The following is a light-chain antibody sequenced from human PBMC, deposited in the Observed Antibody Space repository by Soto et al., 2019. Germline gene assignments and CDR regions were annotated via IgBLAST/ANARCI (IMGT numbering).Light chain of an antibody. V-gene: IGLV3-21*04. Sequence: SYELTQPPSVSLAPGKTARITCGGNNIGSKSVHWYQQKPGQAPVLVIYYDSDRPSGIPERFSGSNSGNTATLTISRVEAGDEADYSCQVWDSSSDHVVFGGGTKLTVL. CDR3: QVWDSSSDHVV. CDR1: NIGSKS. CDR2: YDS. J-gene: IGLJ2*01.